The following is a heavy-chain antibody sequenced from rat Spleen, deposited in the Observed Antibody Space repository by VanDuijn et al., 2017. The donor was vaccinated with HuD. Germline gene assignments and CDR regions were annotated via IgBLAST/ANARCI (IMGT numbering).Heavy chain of an antibody. V-gene: IGHV2S8*01. D-gene: IGHD1-2*01. J-gene: IGHJ2*01. Sequence: QVQLKESGPGLVQPSQTLSLTCTVSGFSLTTNGVSWVRQPPGKGLEWIASISSGGFTYYNSALKSRLNINRDTSKSQVFLKVNSLQTGDTAIYFCTRSSYIYFDYWGQGVMVTVSS. CDR3: TRSSYIYFDY. CDR1: GFSLTTNG. CDR2: ISSGGFT.